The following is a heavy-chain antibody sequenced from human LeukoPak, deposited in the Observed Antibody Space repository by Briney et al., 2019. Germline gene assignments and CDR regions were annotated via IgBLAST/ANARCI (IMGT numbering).Heavy chain of an antibody. V-gene: IGHV3-11*01. CDR3: ARSKRSYDY. Sequence: GGSLRLSCAASGFTFSDHYMSWIRQAPGKGLEWVSYISSSGSTTYYAGFAKGRFTISRDKAENFMYLQMNSLRAEDTAIYFCARSKRSYDYWGQGALVTVSS. CDR2: ISSSGSTT. D-gene: IGHD5-24*01. J-gene: IGHJ4*02. CDR1: GFTFSDHY.